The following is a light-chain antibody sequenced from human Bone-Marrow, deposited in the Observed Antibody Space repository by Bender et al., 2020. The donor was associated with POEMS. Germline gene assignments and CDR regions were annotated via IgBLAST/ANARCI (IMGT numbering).Light chain of an antibody. V-gene: IGLV1-44*01. Sequence: QSVLTQPPSVSGTPGQRVTISCSGSGSNIGGYPVNWYQQLPGTAPRLLIYTNNERPSGVPDRFSGSNSGNTATLTISRVEAGDEADYYCQVWDAYSDLRFFGGGTKLTVL. CDR3: QVWDAYSDLRF. J-gene: IGLJ2*01. CDR2: TNN. CDR1: GSNIGGYP.